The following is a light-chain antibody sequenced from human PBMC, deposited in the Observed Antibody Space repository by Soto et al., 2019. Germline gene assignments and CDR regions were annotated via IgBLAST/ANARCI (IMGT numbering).Light chain of an antibody. CDR1: NSDVGTYNY. CDR3: SSYTSSGTLGV. J-gene: IGLJ1*01. Sequence: QSALTQPASVSGSPGQSITISCTGTNSDVGTYNYVSWYQLHPGEAPKLMIYDVSNRPSGVSDRFSGSKSGNTASLTISGLQAEDEADYYCSSYTSSGTLGVFGTGTKVTVL. V-gene: IGLV2-14*01. CDR2: DVS.